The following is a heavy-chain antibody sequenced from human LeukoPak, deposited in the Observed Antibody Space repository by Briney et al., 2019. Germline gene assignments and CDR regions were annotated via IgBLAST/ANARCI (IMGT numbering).Heavy chain of an antibody. CDR1: GGTFSSYA. D-gene: IGHD3-22*01. CDR2: IIPIFGTA. CDR3: ARATYYYDSSGYYLRPGAFDY. Sequence: GASVKVSCKASGGTFSSYAISWVRQAPRQGLEWMGGIIPIFGTANYAQKFQGRVTITADESTSTVYMELSSLRSEDTAVYYCARATYYYDSSGYYLRPGAFDYWGQGTLVTVSS. V-gene: IGHV1-69*13. J-gene: IGHJ4*02.